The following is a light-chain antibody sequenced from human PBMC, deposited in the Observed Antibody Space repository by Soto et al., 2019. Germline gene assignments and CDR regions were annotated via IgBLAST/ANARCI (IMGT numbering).Light chain of an antibody. V-gene: IGKV1-5*03. J-gene: IGKJ1*01. Sequence: DIQMTQSPSTLSASVGDRVTITCRASQTISSWLAWYQQKPGKAPKLLIYKASSLESGVPSRFSGSGSGTEFTLTICSLQPDDFATYYCQQYNDYSTFGQGTKVEIK. CDR1: QTISSW. CDR3: QQYNDYST. CDR2: KAS.